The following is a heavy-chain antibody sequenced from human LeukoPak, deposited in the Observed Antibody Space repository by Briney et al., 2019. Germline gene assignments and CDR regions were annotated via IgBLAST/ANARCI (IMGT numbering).Heavy chain of an antibody. CDR1: GFTFDDYA. Sequence: GGSLRLSCAASGFTFDDYAMHWVRQAPGKGLEWVSGISWNSGSIGYADSVKGRFTISRDNAKNSLYLQMNSLRAEDTAVYYCAKNSGPTPGSFDYWGQGTLVTVSS. CDR2: ISWNSGSI. V-gene: IGHV3-9*01. CDR3: AKNSGPTPGSFDY. J-gene: IGHJ4*02. D-gene: IGHD2-15*01.